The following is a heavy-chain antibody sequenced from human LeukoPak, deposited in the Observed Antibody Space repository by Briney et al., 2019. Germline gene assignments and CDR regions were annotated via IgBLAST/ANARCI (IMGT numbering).Heavy chain of an antibody. J-gene: IGHJ4*02. V-gene: IGHV3-21*04. CDR1: GFTFSSYS. D-gene: IGHD3-3*01. CDR2: ISSSSSYI. CDR3: AKTLSTNDFWSGYPPYYFDY. Sequence: GGSLRLSCAASGFTFSSYSMNWVRQAPGKGLEWVSSISSSSSYIYYADSVKGRFTISRDNAKNSLYLQMNSLRAEDTAVYYCAKTLSTNDFWSGYPPYYFDYWGQGTLVTVPS.